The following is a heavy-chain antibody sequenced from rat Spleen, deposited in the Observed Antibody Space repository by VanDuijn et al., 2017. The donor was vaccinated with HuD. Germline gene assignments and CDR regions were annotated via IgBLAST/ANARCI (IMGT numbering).Heavy chain of an antibody. V-gene: IGHV5-22*01. CDR3: VRQGVTMAAIFDY. Sequence: EVQLVESDGGLVQPGRSLKLSCVASGFTFSDYYMAWVCQAPTKGLEWVASISNTGGSIYYPDSVKGRFTISRHNTQNTLYLQMNSLRSADTATYYCVRQGVTMAAIFDYWGQGVMVTVSS. CDR2: ISNTGGSI. CDR1: GFTFSDYY. D-gene: IGHD1-2*01. J-gene: IGHJ2*01.